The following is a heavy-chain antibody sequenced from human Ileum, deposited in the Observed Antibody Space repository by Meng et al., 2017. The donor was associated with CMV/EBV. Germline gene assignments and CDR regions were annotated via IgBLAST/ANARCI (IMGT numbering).Heavy chain of an antibody. J-gene: IGHJ5*02. Sequence: GESLKISCAASGFTFSDAWMSWVRQAPGKGLEWVGRIKSKTDGGTTDYAAPVKGRFTISRDDSKNTLYLQMNSLKTEDTAVYYCTTMGGYCSRISCWRWLDPWGQGTLVTVSS. CDR1: GFTFSDAW. V-gene: IGHV3-15*01. CDR3: TTMGGYCSRISCWRWLDP. CDR2: IKSKTDGGTT. D-gene: IGHD2-2*01.